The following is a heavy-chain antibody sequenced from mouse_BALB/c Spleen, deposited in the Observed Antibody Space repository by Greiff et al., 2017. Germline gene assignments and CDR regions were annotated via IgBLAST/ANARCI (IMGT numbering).Heavy chain of an antibody. V-gene: IGHV5-6-5*01. Sequence: DVQLVESGGGLVKPGGSLKLSCAASGFTFSSYAMSWVRQTPEKRLEWVASISSGGSTYYPDSVKGRFTISRDNARNILYLQMSSLRSEDTAMYYCARHYGSSYAMDYWGQGTSVTVSS. J-gene: IGHJ4*01. CDR1: GFTFSSYA. D-gene: IGHD1-1*01. CDR2: ISSGGST. CDR3: ARHYGSSYAMDY.